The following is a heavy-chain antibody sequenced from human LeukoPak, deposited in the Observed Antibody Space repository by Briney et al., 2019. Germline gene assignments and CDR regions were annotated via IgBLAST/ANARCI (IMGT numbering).Heavy chain of an antibody. Sequence: GGSLRLSCAASGFTFSSYGMHWVRQAPGKGLEWVAFIRYDGSNKYYADSVKGRFTISRDNSKNTLYLQMNSLRAEDTAVYYCAKDLGFHSSSWPDYWGQGTLVTVSS. V-gene: IGHV3-30*02. CDR2: IRYDGSNK. CDR3: AKDLGFHSSSWPDY. CDR1: GFTFSSYG. D-gene: IGHD6-13*01. J-gene: IGHJ4*02.